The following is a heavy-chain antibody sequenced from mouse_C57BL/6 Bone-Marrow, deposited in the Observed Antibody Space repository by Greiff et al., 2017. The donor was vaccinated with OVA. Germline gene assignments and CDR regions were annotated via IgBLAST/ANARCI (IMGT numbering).Heavy chain of an antibody. J-gene: IGHJ2*01. CDR2: IDPSDSYT. CDR1: GYTFTSYW. D-gene: IGHD4-1*01. CDR3: ARSNWAY. V-gene: IGHV1-59*01. Sequence: VQLQQPGAELVRPGTSVKLSCKASGYTFTSYWMHWVKQRPGQGLEWIGVIDPSDSYTNYNQKFKGKATLTVDTSSSTAYMQLSSLTSEDSAVYYCARSNWAYWGQGTTLTVYS.